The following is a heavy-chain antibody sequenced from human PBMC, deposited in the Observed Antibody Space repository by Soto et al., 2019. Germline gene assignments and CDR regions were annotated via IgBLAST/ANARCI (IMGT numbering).Heavy chain of an antibody. Sequence: GASVKVSCKASGGTFSSYAISWVRQAPGQGLEWMGGIIPIFGTANYAQKFQGRVTITADESTSTAYMELSSLRSEDTAMYYCASLITIFGEPPDAFDIWGQGTMVTVSS. CDR1: GGTFSSYA. V-gene: IGHV1-69*13. CDR2: IIPIFGTA. J-gene: IGHJ3*02. CDR3: ASLITIFGEPPDAFDI. D-gene: IGHD3-3*01.